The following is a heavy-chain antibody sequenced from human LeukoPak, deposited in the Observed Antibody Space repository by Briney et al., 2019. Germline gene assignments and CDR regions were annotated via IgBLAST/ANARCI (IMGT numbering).Heavy chain of an antibody. D-gene: IGHD3-22*01. CDR2: IGTAGDT. CDR1: GFTFSSYD. Sequence: GGSLRLSCAASGFTFSSYDMHWVRQATGKGLEWVSAIGTAGDTYYPGSVKGRFTISRDNAKNTLYLQMSSLRAEDTAVYYCVRNSYDSSGYYDYWGQGTLVTVSS. J-gene: IGHJ4*02. V-gene: IGHV3-13*04. CDR3: VRNSYDSSGYYDY.